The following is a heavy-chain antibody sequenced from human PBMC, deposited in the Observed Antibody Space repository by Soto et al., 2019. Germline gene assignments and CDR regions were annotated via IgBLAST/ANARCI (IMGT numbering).Heavy chain of an antibody. CDR3: ANSYCSGGSCYSRSFDY. CDR2: ISYDGSNK. D-gene: IGHD2-15*01. V-gene: IGHV3-30*18. Sequence: HPGGSLRLSCAASGFTFSSYGMHWVRQAPGKGLEWVAVISYDGSNKYYADSVKGRFTISRDNSKNTLYLQMNSLRAEDTAVYYCANSYCSGGSCYSRSFDYWGQGTLVPVSS. J-gene: IGHJ4*02. CDR1: GFTFSSYG.